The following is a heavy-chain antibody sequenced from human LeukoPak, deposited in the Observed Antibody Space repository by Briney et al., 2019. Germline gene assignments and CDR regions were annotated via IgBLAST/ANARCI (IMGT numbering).Heavy chain of an antibody. CDR2: ISGDGAGT. CDR3: AKEGQSSGYCGCVAH. D-gene: IGHD3-22*01. J-gene: IGHJ4*02. CDR1: GFTVSSNY. V-gene: IGHV3-53*01. Sequence: GGSLRLSRAASGFTVSSNYMSWVRQAPGKGLEWVSSISGDGAGTYYASSVKGRFTISRDNSKNTLYLQMDSLRVEDAAVYYCAKEGQSSGYCGCVAHWGQGTLVTVSS.